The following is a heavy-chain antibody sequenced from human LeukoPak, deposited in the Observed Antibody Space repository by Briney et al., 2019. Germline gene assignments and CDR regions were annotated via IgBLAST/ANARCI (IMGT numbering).Heavy chain of an antibody. D-gene: IGHD3-16*02. CDR1: GGSISSGGYY. CDR2: INHSGST. J-gene: IGHJ4*02. V-gene: IGHV4-30-2*01. Sequence: SSQTLSLTCTVSGGSISSGGYYWSWIRQPPGKGLEWIGEINHSGSTNYNPSLKSRVTISVDTSKNQFSLKLSSVTAADTAVYYCARAPQGMITFGGVIAVREALDYWGQGTLVTVSS. CDR3: ARAPQGMITFGGVIAVREALDY.